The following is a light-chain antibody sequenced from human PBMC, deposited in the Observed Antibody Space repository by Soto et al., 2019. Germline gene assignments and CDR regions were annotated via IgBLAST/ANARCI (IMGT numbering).Light chain of an antibody. CDR1: QSVSSSY. Sequence: EIVLTQSPGTLSLSPGERATLSCRASQSVSSSYLAWYQQKPGQAPRLLIYGASSRATGIPDRFSGSGSGTFFTLTTSSLEPEDFEVYYCQKYGGSPLTSGGGTKVKIK. CDR3: QKYGGSPLT. V-gene: IGKV3-20*01. CDR2: GAS. J-gene: IGKJ4*01.